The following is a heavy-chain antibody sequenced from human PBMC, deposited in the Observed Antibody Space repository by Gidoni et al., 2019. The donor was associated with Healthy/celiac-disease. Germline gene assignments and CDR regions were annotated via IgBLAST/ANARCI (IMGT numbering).Heavy chain of an antibody. Sequence: QVQLQESGPGLVKPSGTLSLTCAVSGGSISSNTWWTWVRQPPGKGLEWIGEIFHTGSTNYNPSLKSRVTISVDKSKNQFSLKLSSVTAADTAVYYCARAVVGYCSSTDCWVWYFDLWGRGTLVTVSS. J-gene: IGHJ2*01. V-gene: IGHV4-4*02. CDR3: ARAVVGYCSSTDCWVWYFDL. D-gene: IGHD2-2*01. CDR2: IFHTGST. CDR1: GGSISSNTW.